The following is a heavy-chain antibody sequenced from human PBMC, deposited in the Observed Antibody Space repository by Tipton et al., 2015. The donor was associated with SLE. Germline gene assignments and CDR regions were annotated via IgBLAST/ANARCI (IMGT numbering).Heavy chain of an antibody. J-gene: IGHJ4*02. CDR1: GDSISSNMYY. Sequence: TLSLTCIVSGDSISSNMYYWGWIRQPPGKGLEWIGSIYYSGGTYYNPSLESQVTISIETSKNQFSLRLTSVTAADTAMYFCAREVRQLLIYFDSWGQGTLVTVSS. CDR3: AREVRQLLIYFDS. V-gene: IGHV4-39*07. D-gene: IGHD6-13*01. CDR2: IYYSGGT.